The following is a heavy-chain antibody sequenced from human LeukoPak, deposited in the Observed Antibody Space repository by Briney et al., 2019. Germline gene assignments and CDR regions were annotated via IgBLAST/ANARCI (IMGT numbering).Heavy chain of an antibody. CDR2: IYISGAT. CDR3: ARTARVFDS. J-gene: IGHJ4*02. D-gene: IGHD3-10*01. V-gene: IGHV4-4*09. Sequence: PSETLSLTCTVSGCSISSHYWSWIRQAPGKGLECIGYIYISGATNYNPSLRSRVTLSLDPPRNQFSLRLTSVTAADTAVYYCARTARVFDSWGPGILVTVSS. CDR1: GCSISSHY.